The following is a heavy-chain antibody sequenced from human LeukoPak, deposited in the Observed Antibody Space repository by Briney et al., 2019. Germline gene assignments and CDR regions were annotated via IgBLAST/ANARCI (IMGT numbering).Heavy chain of an antibody. CDR3: ARDGYCSGGSCELKNAFDI. D-gene: IGHD2-15*01. V-gene: IGHV3-30-3*01. CDR1: GFTFSSYA. Sequence: GGSLRLSCAASGFTFSSYAMHWVRQAPGKGLGWVAVISYDGSNKYYAGSVKGRFTISRDNSKNTLYLQMNSLRAEDTAVYYCARDGYCSGGSCELKNAFDIWGQGTMVTVSS. J-gene: IGHJ3*02. CDR2: ISYDGSNK.